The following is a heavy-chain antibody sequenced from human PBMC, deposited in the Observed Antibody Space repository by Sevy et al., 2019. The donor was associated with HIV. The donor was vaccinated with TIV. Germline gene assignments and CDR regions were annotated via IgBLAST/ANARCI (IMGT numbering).Heavy chain of an antibody. CDR1: GFTFSVYW. CDR3: GRGGVGGYSYSLDQ. V-gene: IGHV3-7*01. CDR2: MKEDGSDK. D-gene: IGHD3-16*02. J-gene: IGHJ4*02. Sequence: GGSLRLSCAASGFTFSVYWMTWVRQAPGKGLEWVATMKEDGSDKDYVDSVKGRFIISRDNAKNSLYLQMNSLRAEDTAVYYWGRGGVGGYSYSLDQWGLGTLVTVSS.